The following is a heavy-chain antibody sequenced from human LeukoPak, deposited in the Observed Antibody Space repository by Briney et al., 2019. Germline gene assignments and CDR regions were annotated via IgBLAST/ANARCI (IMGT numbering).Heavy chain of an antibody. CDR2: IYYSGST. V-gene: IGHV4-59*01. CDR3: ATNQLLAAFDI. CDR1: GGSISSYY. Sequence: SETLSLTCTVSGGSISSYYWSWIRQPPGEGLEWIGYIYYSGSTNYNPSLKSRVTISVDTSKNQFSLKLSSVTAADTAVYYCATNQLLAAFDIWGQGTMVTVSS. D-gene: IGHD2-2*01. J-gene: IGHJ3*02.